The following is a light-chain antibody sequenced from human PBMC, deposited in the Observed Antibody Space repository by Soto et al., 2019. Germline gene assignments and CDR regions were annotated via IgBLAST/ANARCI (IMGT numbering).Light chain of an antibody. CDR3: QQRRSWPRE. V-gene: IGKV3-11*01. J-gene: IGKJ1*01. CDR2: DAS. Sequence: EIVLTQSPVTLSLSPGEVATLSCSASQSVSSYLAWYQQKSGQAPRLLIYDASNRATGIPARFSGSGSGTDFTLTISSLEAEDFAVYYCQQRRSWPREFGQGTKVDIK. CDR1: QSVSSY.